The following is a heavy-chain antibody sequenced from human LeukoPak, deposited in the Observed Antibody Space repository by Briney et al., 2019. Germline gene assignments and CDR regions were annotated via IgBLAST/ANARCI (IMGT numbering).Heavy chain of an antibody. D-gene: IGHD2-2*01. CDR3: ARDLKGQYQDAFDI. CDR1: GFTFTNYA. CDR2: TVGSRPDT. V-gene: IGHV3-23*01. J-gene: IGHJ3*02. Sequence: RSGGSLRLSCAASGFTFTNYAMSWVRQTPGKGLEWVAATVGSRPDTYHADSVKGRFTISRDNAKNSLYLQMNSLRAEDTAVYYCARDLKGQYQDAFDIWGQGTMVTVSS.